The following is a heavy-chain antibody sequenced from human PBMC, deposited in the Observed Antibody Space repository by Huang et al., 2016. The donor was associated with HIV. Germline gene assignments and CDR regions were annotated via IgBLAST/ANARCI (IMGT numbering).Heavy chain of an antibody. V-gene: IGHV3-7*01. CDR1: DFDLSSYW. Sequence: EVQLVESGGGLVQPGGSLRLSCAASDFDLSSYWMMWLRQVPGKGLEWVASIREDSGQKEYLDSVKGRFIISRDNPKKSLYLQMNNLRAEDAAVYYCARDPFIKAFDIWGQGTLVTVSS. CDR2: IREDSGQK. CDR3: ARDPFIKAFDI. J-gene: IGHJ3*02.